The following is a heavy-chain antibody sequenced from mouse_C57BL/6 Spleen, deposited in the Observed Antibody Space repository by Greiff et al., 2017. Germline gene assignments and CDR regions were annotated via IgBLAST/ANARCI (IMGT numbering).Heavy chain of an antibody. CDR2: ISSGSSTI. D-gene: IGHD1-1*01. Sequence: EVQLQESGGGLVKPGGSLKLSCAASGFTFSDYGMHWVRQAPEKGLEWVAYISSGSSTIYYADTVKGRFTISRDNAKNTLFLQMTSLRSEDTAMYYCARGSSGAWYFDVWGTGTTVTVSS. J-gene: IGHJ1*03. V-gene: IGHV5-17*01. CDR3: ARGSSGAWYFDV. CDR1: GFTFSDYG.